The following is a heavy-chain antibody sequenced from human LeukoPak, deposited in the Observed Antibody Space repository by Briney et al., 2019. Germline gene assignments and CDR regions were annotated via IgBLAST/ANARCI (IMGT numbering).Heavy chain of an antibody. CDR2: INAGNGNT. CDR1: GYPFTSYA. CDR3: AREQWLGSFYYYYYGMDV. Sequence: ASVKVSCKASGYPFTSYAMHWVRQAPGRRLEWMGWINAGNGNTKYSQKFQGRVTITRDTSASTAYMELSSLRSEDTGVYYCAREQWLGSFYYYYYGMDVWGQGTTVTVSS. J-gene: IGHJ6*02. V-gene: IGHV1-3*01. D-gene: IGHD6-19*01.